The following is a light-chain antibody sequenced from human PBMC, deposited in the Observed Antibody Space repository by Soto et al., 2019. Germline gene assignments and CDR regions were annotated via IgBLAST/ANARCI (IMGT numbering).Light chain of an antibody. CDR2: DAY. V-gene: IGKV3-11*01. J-gene: IGKJ2*02. Sequence: EVVLTQSPDTLSLSPGETATLSCRANQSVERYVAWYQQKVGQAPRLLIYDAYTRTTGVVGRFTGSGSATDFSLTITSLQPEDFAVYYCQQRGKVPSTFGPGTKVEMK. CDR1: QSVERY. CDR3: QQRGKVPST.